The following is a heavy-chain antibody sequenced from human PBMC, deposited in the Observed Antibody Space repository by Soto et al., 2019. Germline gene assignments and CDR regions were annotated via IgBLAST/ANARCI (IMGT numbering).Heavy chain of an antibody. CDR2: IYYSGST. Sequence: SETLSLTCTVSGGSISSSSYYWGWIRQPPGKGLEWIGSIYYSGSTYYSPSLKSRVTISVDTSKNQFSLKLSSVTAADTAVYYCARNWESSSWYLRAFDIWGQGTMVTVSS. J-gene: IGHJ3*02. CDR1: GGSISSSSYY. CDR3: ARNWESSSWYLRAFDI. D-gene: IGHD6-13*01. V-gene: IGHV4-39*01.